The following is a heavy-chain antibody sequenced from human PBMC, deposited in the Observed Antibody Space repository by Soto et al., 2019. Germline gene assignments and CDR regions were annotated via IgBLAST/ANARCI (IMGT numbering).Heavy chain of an antibody. Sequence: ALVRFSCKASGYTFTSYGISWVRQAPGQVLECRGWISAYNGNTNYXXKLQGRVXXTTDTATSTGXMELRXRRCDATAVYYSARRVVGGKLDYWGQGTLVTVSS. V-gene: IGHV1-18*01. CDR2: ISAYNGNT. D-gene: IGHD3-10*01. CDR3: ARRVVGGKLDY. J-gene: IGHJ4*02. CDR1: GYTFTSYG.